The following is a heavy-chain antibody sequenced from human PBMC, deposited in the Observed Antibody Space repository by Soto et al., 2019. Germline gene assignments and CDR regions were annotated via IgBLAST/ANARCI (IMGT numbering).Heavy chain of an antibody. J-gene: IGHJ4*02. CDR2: ISGSGGST. Sequence: GGSLRLSCAASGFTFSSYAMSWVRQAPGKGLEWVSAISGSGGSTYYADSVKGRFTISRDNSKNTLYLQMNSLRAEDTAVYYCARAMGYYYDSSGLQFDYWGQGTLVTVSS. V-gene: IGHV3-23*01. CDR1: GFTFSSYA. CDR3: ARAMGYYYDSSGLQFDY. D-gene: IGHD3-22*01.